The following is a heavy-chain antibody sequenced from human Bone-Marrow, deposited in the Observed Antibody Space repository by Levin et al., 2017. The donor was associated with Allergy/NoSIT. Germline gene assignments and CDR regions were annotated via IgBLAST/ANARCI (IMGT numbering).Heavy chain of an antibody. V-gene: IGHV1-69*01. CDR3: ARSPIVVVPAAVELEFRYYFDY. D-gene: IGHD2-2*01. J-gene: IGHJ4*02. CDR1: GGTFSSYA. CDR2: IIPIFGTA. Sequence: KISCKASGGTFSSYAISWVRQAPGQGLEWMGGIIPIFGTANYAQKFQGRVTITADESTSTAYMELSSLRSEDTAVYYCARSPIVVVPAAVELEFRYYFDYWGQGTLVTVSS.